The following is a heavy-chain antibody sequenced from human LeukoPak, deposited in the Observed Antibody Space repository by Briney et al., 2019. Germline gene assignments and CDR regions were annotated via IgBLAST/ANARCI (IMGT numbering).Heavy chain of an antibody. Sequence: GGSLRLSCAASGFTFSNAWMGWVRQAPGKGLEWVGRIKSKTDGGTTDYAAPVKGRFTISRDDSKNTLYLQMNSLKTEDTAVYYCTTDLSAITYYYDSSGYYYFDYWGQGTLVTVSS. CDR2: IKSKTDGGTT. D-gene: IGHD3-22*01. J-gene: IGHJ4*02. V-gene: IGHV3-15*01. CDR3: TTDLSAITYYYDSSGYYYFDY. CDR1: GFTFSNAW.